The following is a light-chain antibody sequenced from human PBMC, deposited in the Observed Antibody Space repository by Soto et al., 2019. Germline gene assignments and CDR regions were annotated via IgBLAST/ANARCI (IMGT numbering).Light chain of an antibody. CDR1: QSVSNN. V-gene: IGKV3-15*01. Sequence: EIVMTQSPATLSVSPGERATLSCRASQSVSNNLAWYQQKPGQAPRLLIYGPSTRATGIPARFSGSGSGTEFTLTISSLQSEDFAVYYCQQYNNWPRTFGQGTKLEIK. CDR2: GPS. CDR3: QQYNNWPRT. J-gene: IGKJ2*01.